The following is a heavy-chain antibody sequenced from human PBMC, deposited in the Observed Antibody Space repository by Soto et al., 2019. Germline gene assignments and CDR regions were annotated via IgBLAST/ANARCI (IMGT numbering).Heavy chain of an antibody. Sequence: GGSLRLSCAASGFTFSSYGMHWVRQAPGKGLEWVAVIWYDGSNKYYADSVKGRFTISRDNSKNTLYLQMNSLRAEDTAVYYCARDGSYSSGWYSRGYYYYYYGMDVWGQGTTVTVSS. D-gene: IGHD6-19*01. V-gene: IGHV3-33*01. J-gene: IGHJ6*02. CDR3: ARDGSYSSGWYSRGYYYYYYGMDV. CDR2: IWYDGSNK. CDR1: GFTFSSYG.